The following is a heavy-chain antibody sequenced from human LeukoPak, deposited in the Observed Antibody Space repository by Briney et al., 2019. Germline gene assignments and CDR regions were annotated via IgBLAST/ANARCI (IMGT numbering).Heavy chain of an antibody. CDR2: IIPILGIA. J-gene: IGHJ5*02. D-gene: IGHD3-3*01. CDR1: GGTFSSYA. CDR3: ARAPESPEVYDFWSGYYHQNWFDP. V-gene: IGHV1-69*04. Sequence: ASVTVSCKASGGTFSSYAISWVRQAPGQGLEWMGRIIPILGIANYAQKFQGRVTITADKSTSTAYMELSSLRSEDTAVYYCARAPESPEVYDFWSGYYHQNWFDPWGQGTLVTVSS.